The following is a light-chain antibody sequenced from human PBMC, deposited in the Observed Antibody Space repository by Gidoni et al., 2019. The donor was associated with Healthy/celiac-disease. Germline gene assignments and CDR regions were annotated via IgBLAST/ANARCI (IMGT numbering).Light chain of an antibody. Sequence: ENVLTQSPGTLSLSPGERATLSCRASQSVSSTYLAWYQQKPGQAPRLLIYGASSRATGIPDRFSGSGSGTDFTLTISRLEPEDFAVYYCQQYGYSLTFGPGTKVDIK. CDR3: QQYGYSLT. V-gene: IGKV3-20*01. J-gene: IGKJ3*01. CDR1: QSVSSTY. CDR2: GAS.